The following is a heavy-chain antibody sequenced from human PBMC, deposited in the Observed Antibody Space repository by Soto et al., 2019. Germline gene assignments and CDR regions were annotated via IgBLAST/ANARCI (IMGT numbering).Heavy chain of an antibody. CDR2: ISYDGSNK. CDR3: AKDSSLYQTPVDY. J-gene: IGHJ4*02. D-gene: IGHD6-13*01. Sequence: GGSLRLSCAASGFTFSSYGMHWVRQAPGKGLEWVAVISYDGSNKYYADSVKGRVTISRDNSKNTLYLQMNSLRAEDTAVYYCAKDSSLYQTPVDYWGQGTLVTFSS. V-gene: IGHV3-30*18. CDR1: GFTFSSYG.